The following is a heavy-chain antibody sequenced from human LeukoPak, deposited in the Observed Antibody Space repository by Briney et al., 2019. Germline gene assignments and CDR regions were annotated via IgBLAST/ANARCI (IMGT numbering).Heavy chain of an antibody. J-gene: IGHJ4*02. CDR3: ARDITGGEDY. Sequence: ASVKVSCKASGYTFTRYSITWFRQAPGQGLEWMGWTGGYNGDTKYPQKFQGRVTVTTDTSSTTVYTELRSLRSDDTAVYYCARDITGGEDYWGQGTLVTVSS. V-gene: IGHV1-18*01. CDR1: GYTFTRYS. D-gene: IGHD1-20*01. CDR2: TGGYNGDT.